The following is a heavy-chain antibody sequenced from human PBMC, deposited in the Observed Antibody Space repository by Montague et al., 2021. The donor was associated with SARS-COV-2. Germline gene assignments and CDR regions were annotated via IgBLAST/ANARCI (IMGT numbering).Heavy chain of an antibody. J-gene: IGHJ3*02. CDR2: IYYSGST. V-gene: IGHV4-59*08. Sequence: SETLSLTCTVSGVSISSYYWTWIRQPPGKGLEWIGFIYYSGSTNYNPSLKSRVTISVDTSKNQFSLKLSSVTAADTAVYYCAKQALTRYCTSTTCFGAAIDIWGQGTMVTVSS. D-gene: IGHD2-2*01. CDR3: AKQALTRYCTSTTCFGAAIDI. CDR1: GVSISSYY.